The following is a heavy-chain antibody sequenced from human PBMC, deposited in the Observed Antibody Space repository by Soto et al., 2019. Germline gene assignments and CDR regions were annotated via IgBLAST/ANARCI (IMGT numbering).Heavy chain of an antibody. CDR2: ISAYNGNT. J-gene: IGHJ5*02. CDR3: ARDGTYYDILTGYFNCFDP. CDR1: GYTFTSYG. D-gene: IGHD3-9*01. V-gene: IGHV1-18*01. Sequence: ASVKVSCKASGYTFTSYGISWVRQAPGQGLEWMGWISAYNGNTNYAQKLQGRVTMTTDTSTSTAYMELRSLRSDDTAVYYCARDGTYYDILTGYFNCFDPWGQGTLVTVSS.